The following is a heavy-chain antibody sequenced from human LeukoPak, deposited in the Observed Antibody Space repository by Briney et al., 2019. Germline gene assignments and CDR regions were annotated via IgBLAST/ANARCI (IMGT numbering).Heavy chain of an antibody. CDR1: GYTFTGYY. D-gene: IGHD3-3*01. CDR2: INPNSGGT. Sequence: GASVKVSCKASGYTFTGYYMHWVRQAPGQGLEWMGWINPNSGGTNYAQKFQGRVTMTRDTSISTAYMELSRLRSDDTAVYYCAREYDFWSGPNKGKHGFDYWGQGTLVTVSS. V-gene: IGHV1-2*02. CDR3: AREYDFWSGPNKGKHGFDY. J-gene: IGHJ4*02.